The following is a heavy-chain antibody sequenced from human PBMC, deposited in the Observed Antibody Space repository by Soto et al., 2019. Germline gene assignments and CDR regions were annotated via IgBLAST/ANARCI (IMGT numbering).Heavy chain of an antibody. Sequence: ASVMVSCKASGYTFTSYAMHWVRQAPGQRLEWMGWINAGNGNTKYSQKFQGRVTITRDTSASTAYMELSSLRSEDTAVYYCAMTYYYDSSGYWDYYYYNAMDVWGQGTTVTLSS. CDR3: AMTYYYDSSGYWDYYYYNAMDV. CDR2: INAGNGNT. J-gene: IGHJ6*02. CDR1: GYTFTSYA. D-gene: IGHD3-22*01. V-gene: IGHV1-3*01.